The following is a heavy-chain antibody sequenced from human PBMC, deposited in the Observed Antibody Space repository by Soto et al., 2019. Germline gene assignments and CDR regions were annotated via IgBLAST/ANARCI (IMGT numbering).Heavy chain of an antibody. CDR1: GFTVSGS. J-gene: IGHJ4*02. V-gene: IGHV3-53*01. D-gene: IGHD5-12*01. Sequence: GGSLRLSCSVAGFTVSGSMSWVRQAPGKGLECVSFIHSDGSTHYTDSVRGRFTISRDNSKNTLYLQMDRLRVDDTAVYFCARDGRGPFDYWGQGTLVTVSS. CDR3: ARDGRGPFDY. CDR2: IHSDGST.